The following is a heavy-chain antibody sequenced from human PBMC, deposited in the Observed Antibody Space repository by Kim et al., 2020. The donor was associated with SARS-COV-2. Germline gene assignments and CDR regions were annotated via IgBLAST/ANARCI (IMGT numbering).Heavy chain of an antibody. J-gene: IGHJ4*02. V-gene: IGHV3-30*04. CDR1: GFTFSSYA. D-gene: IGHD3-22*01. CDR2: ISYDGSNK. Sequence: GGSLRLSCAASGFTFSSYAMHWVRQAPGKGLEWVAVISYDGSNKYYADSVKGRFTISRDNSKNTLYLQMNSLRAEDTAVYYCARGYYYDSSGYYKTYYFDYWGQGTLVTVSS. CDR3: ARGYYYDSSGYYKTYYFDY.